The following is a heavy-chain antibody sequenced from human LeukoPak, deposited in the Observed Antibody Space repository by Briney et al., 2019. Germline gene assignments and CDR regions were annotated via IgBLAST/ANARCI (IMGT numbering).Heavy chain of an antibody. CDR3: ANRVREIYGKDV. Sequence: GGSLRLSCAASGFTFSSYAMSWVRQAPGKGLEWVSAISGSGGSTYYADSVKGRFTISRDNSKNTLYLQMNSLRAEDTAVYYCANRVREIYGKDVWGQGTTVTVSS. V-gene: IGHV3-23*01. D-gene: IGHD3-10*01. CDR1: GFTFSSYA. J-gene: IGHJ6*02. CDR2: ISGSGGST.